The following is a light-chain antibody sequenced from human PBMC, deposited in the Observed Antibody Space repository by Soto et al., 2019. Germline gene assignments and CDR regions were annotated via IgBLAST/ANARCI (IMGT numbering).Light chain of an antibody. CDR2: DVS. CDR1: SSDVGGYNY. V-gene: IGLV2-14*01. CDR3: SSYTSSSTILYV. J-gene: IGLJ1*01. Sequence: QSALTHPASVSGSPGQSITISCTGTSSDVGGYNYVSWYQQHPGKAPKLMIYDVSNRPSGVSNRFSGSKSGNTASLTISGLQAEAEADYYCSSYTSSSTILYVFGTGTKLTVL.